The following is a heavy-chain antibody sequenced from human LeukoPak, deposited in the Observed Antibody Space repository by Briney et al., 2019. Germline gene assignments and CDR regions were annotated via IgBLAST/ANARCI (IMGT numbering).Heavy chain of an antibody. V-gene: IGHV3-30-3*01. D-gene: IGHD2-2*01. CDR3: AREVPAADY. Sequence: GRSLRLSCAASGFSFSDYAMHWVRQAPGKGLEWVAIISYDGSNKYYADSVKGRFTISRDNSKNTQYLQTNSLRAEDTAVYYCAREVPAADYWGQGTLVTVSS. J-gene: IGHJ4*02. CDR1: GFSFSDYA. CDR2: ISYDGSNK.